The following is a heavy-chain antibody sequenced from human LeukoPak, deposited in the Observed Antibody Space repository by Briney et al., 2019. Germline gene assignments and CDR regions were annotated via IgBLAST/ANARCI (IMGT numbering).Heavy chain of an antibody. CDR2: IRYDGSNK. Sequence: GGSLRLSCAASGFTFSSYGMHWVRQAPGKGLEWVALIRYDGSNKYYADSVKGRFTISRDNSKNTLYVQMNSLRAEDTAVYYCAREEYCSGGSCYLLYYYYYMDVWGKGTTVTVSS. CDR3: AREEYCSGGSCYLLYYYYYMDV. V-gene: IGHV3-30*02. CDR1: GFTFSSYG. J-gene: IGHJ6*03. D-gene: IGHD2-15*01.